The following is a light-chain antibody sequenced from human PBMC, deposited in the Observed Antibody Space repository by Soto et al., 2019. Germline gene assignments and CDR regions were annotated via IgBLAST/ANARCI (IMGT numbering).Light chain of an antibody. Sequence: SVLTQPASVSGSPGQSITISCAGTSDDVGNDNYVSWYRQSAGVAPKLIIFDVNSRPSGVSSRFSGARSANTASLTISGLQAEDEGDYYCCSYTRHNTGIFGGGTKLTVL. V-gene: IGLV2-14*03. CDR1: SDDVGNDNY. J-gene: IGLJ2*01. CDR2: DVN. CDR3: CSYTRHNTGI.